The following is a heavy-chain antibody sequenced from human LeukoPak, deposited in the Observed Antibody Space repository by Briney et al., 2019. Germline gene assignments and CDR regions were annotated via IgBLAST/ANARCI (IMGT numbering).Heavy chain of an antibody. CDR2: IIPILGIA. V-gene: IGHV1-69*04. CDR3: ARPDGGTYYYYGMDV. J-gene: IGHJ6*02. Sequence: ASVKVSCKASGGTFSSYAISWVRQAPGQGLEWMGRIIPILGIANYAQKFQGRVTITADKSTSTAYMELSSLRSEDTAVYYCARPDGGTYYYYGMDVWGQGTTVTVSS. CDR1: GGTFSSYA. D-gene: IGHD4-23*01.